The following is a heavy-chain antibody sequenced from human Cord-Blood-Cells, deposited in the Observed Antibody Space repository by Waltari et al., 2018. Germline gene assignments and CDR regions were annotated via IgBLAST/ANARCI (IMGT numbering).Heavy chain of an antibody. V-gene: IGHV4-34*01. D-gene: IGHD3-3*01. CDR2: INHSGST. J-gene: IGHJ6*02. Sequence: VQLQPWGAGLLKPSETLSLTSAVSAGSSSGYYWSWTRQPPGKGREWIGEINHSGSTNYNTSLKSRVTISVDTSKNQFSLKLSSVTAADTAVYYCARGFGLVRYGMDVWGQGTTVTVSS. CDR3: ARGFGLVRYGMDV. CDR1: AGSSSGYY.